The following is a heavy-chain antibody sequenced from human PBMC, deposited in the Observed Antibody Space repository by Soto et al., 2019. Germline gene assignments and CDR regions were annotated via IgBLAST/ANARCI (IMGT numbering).Heavy chain of an antibody. CDR2: TYYSGST. Sequence: QLQLQESGPGLVKPSETLSLTCTVSGDSVRRRSYYWGWIRQAPGKGMEWIGSTYYSGSTYYNPSVKGRVTISVDTSKNQLSLKLSSVTAADTAVYYCARQGGNYPTSVDSWGQGTLVTVSS. J-gene: IGHJ4*02. CDR1: GDSVRRRSYY. D-gene: IGHD1-26*01. V-gene: IGHV4-39*01. CDR3: ARQGGNYPTSVDS.